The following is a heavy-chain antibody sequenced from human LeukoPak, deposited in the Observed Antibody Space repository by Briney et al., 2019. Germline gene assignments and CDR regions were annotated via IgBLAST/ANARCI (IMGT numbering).Heavy chain of an antibody. CDR2: IHHSGST. Sequence: SETLSLTCTVSGYSISSGYYWGWIRQPPGKGLEWIGSIHHSGSTYYNPSLKSRVTISVDTSKNQFSLKLSSVTAADTAVYYCASPPLTYGDPLDPHFDYWGQGTLVTVSS. CDR3: ASPPLTYGDPLDPHFDY. CDR1: GYSISSGYY. V-gene: IGHV4-38-2*02. J-gene: IGHJ4*02. D-gene: IGHD4-17*01.